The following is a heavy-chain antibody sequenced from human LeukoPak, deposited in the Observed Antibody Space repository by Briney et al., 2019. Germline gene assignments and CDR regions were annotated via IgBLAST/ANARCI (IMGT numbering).Heavy chain of an antibody. CDR1: GGSISSGDYY. Sequence: SETLSLTCTVSGGSISSGDYYWSWIRQPPGKGLEWIGYIYYSGSTYYKPSLKSRVTISVDTSKNQFSLKLSSVTAADTAVYYCARVSREDTAMVNYFDYWGQGTLVTVSS. D-gene: IGHD5-18*01. CDR3: ARVSREDTAMVNYFDY. CDR2: IYYSGST. V-gene: IGHV4-30-4*08. J-gene: IGHJ4*02.